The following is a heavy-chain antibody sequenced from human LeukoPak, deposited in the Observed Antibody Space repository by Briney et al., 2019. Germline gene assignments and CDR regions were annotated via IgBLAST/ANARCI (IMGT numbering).Heavy chain of an antibody. J-gene: IGHJ3*02. CDR1: GFTFSSYG. Sequence: GGSLRLSCAASGFTFSSYGMHWVRQAPGKGLEWVAVIWYDGSNKYYADSVRGRFTISRAHSKNTLYLQMNSLRAEDTAVYYCARGGYCSSTRCPFHFDAFDIWGQGTMVTVSS. CDR2: IWYDGSNK. D-gene: IGHD2-2*01. CDR3: ARGGYCSSTRCPFHFDAFDI. V-gene: IGHV3-33*01.